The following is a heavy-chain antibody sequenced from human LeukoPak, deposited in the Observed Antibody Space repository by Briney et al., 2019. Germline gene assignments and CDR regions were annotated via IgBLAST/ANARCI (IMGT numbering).Heavy chain of an antibody. CDR3: ARVRGGNSVWGFDY. D-gene: IGHD4-23*01. CDR2: IIPIFGTA. Sequence: SVKVSCKASGGTFSSYAISWVRQAPGQGLEWMGGIIPIFGTANYAQKFQGRVTITADESTSTAYMELSSLRSEDTAVYYCARVRGGNSVWGFDYWGQGTLVTVSS. CDR1: GGTFSSYA. J-gene: IGHJ4*02. V-gene: IGHV1-69*13.